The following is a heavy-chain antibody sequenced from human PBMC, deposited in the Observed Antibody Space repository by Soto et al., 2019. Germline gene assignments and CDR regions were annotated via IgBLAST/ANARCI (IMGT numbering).Heavy chain of an antibody. CDR3: ARTAIVGATRPDRGTPDY. CDR2: IYYSGST. Sequence: PSETLSLTCTVSGGSISGGGYYWSWIRQPPGKGLEWIGYIYYSGSTNYNPSLKSRVTISVDTSKNQFSLKLSSVTAADTAVYYCARTAIVGATRPDRGTPDYWGQGTLVTVS. D-gene: IGHD1-26*01. V-gene: IGHV4-61*08. J-gene: IGHJ4*03. CDR1: GGSISGGGYY.